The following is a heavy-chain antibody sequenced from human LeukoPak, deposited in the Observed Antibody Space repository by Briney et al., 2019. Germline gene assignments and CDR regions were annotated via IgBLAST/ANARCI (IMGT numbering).Heavy chain of an antibody. D-gene: IGHD3-22*01. V-gene: IGHV3-30*04. CDR2: TSYDGSNR. Sequence: GGSLRLSCATSGFTFSSYALHWVRQAPGKGLEWVAVTSYDGSNRYYADSVKGRFTISRGNSKNTLYLQMHSLRPEDTAVYYCARDLRWGYDTSGYNDYWGQGTLVTVSS. CDR1: GFTFSSYA. CDR3: ARDLRWGYDTSGYNDY. J-gene: IGHJ4*02.